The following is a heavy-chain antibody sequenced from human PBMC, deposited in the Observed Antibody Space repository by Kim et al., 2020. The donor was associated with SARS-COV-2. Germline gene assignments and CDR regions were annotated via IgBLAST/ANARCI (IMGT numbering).Heavy chain of an antibody. D-gene: IGHD2-8*01. Sequence: GGSLRLSCSASGFTFSTYAMYWVRQAPGKGLEYVACISSSGRTIDYADSMKGRCTISRDNSKNMLYLQVSSMRLEDEAVYYCVKEVIPTSGTNYFDDWG. CDR3: VKEVIPTSGTNYFDD. CDR1: GFTFSTYA. CDR2: ISSSGRTI. J-gene: IGHJ4*01. V-gene: IGHV3-64D*09.